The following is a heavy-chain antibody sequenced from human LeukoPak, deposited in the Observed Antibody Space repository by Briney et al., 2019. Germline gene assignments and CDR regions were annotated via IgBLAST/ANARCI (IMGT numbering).Heavy chain of an antibody. CDR2: IYSGGST. J-gene: IGHJ4*02. D-gene: IGHD1-1*01. V-gene: IGHV3-53*01. CDR1: GFTVSSNY. Sequence: PGGSLRLSCAASGFTVSSNYMSWVRQAPGKGLEWVSVIYSGGSTYYADSVKGRFTISRDNSKNTLYLQMNSLRAEDTAVYYCARVPSGTEFHFDYWGQGTLVTVSS. CDR3: ARVPSGTEFHFDY.